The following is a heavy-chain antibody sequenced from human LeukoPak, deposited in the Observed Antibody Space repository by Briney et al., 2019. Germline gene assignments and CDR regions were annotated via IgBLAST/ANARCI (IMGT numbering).Heavy chain of an antibody. Sequence: GGSLRLSCAASGFTFSTYSMNWVRQAPGKGLEWVSYISSRSSTIYYADSVKGRFTISRDNAKNSLYLQMNSLRSEDTAVYYCARGPITTRSHFDYWGQGTLVTVSS. J-gene: IGHJ4*02. CDR2: ISSRSSTI. D-gene: IGHD3-22*01. CDR1: GFTFSTYS. CDR3: ARGPITTRSHFDY. V-gene: IGHV3-48*01.